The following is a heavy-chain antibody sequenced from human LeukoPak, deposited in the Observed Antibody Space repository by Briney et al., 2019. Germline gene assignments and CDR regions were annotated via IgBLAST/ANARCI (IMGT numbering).Heavy chain of an antibody. D-gene: IGHD2-8*01. Sequence: TGGSLRLPCTASGFTFSDYYMSWIRQAPGKGLEWVSYISTSGSTIYYGDSAKGRFTISRDNAKNSLYLQMNSLRAEDTAVYYCARDSCSNGVCFDYWGQGTLVTVSS. CDR2: ISTSGSTI. CDR3: ARDSCSNGVCFDY. CDR1: GFTFSDYY. J-gene: IGHJ4*02. V-gene: IGHV3-11*04.